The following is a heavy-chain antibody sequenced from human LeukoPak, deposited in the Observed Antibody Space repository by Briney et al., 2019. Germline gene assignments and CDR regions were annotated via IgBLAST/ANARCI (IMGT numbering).Heavy chain of an antibody. CDR1: GGSISSYY. CDR2: IYYSGST. D-gene: IGHD5-18*01. CDR3: ARELWLRAFDI. V-gene: IGHV4-59*01. J-gene: IGHJ3*02. Sequence: SETLSLTCTVSGGSISSYYWSWIRQPPGKGLEWIGYIYYSGSTNYNPSLKSRVTISVDTSKNQFSLKLSSVTAADTAVYYCARELWLRAFDIWGQGTMVTVSS.